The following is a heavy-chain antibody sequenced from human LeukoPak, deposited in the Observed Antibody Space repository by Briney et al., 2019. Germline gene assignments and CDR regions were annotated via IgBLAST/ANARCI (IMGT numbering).Heavy chain of an antibody. CDR1: GYTFTSYD. CDR2: MNPNSGNT. D-gene: IGHD3-16*02. Sequence: ASVKVSCKASGYTFTSYDINWVRQATGQGLEWMGWMNPNSGNTGYAQKFQGRVTMTRNTSISTAYMELTSLRSDDTAVYYCARGRGRGAAFYNYAGGSYRRYWYFDLWGRGTLVTVSS. V-gene: IGHV1-8*01. CDR3: ARGRGRGAAFYNYAGGSYRRYWYFDL. J-gene: IGHJ2*01.